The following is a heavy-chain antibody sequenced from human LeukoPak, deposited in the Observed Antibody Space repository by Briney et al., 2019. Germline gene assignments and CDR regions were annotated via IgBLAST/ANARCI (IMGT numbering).Heavy chain of an antibody. CDR1: GGSISTYY. J-gene: IGHJ5*02. CDR3: AGQGVIVVVKDWFDP. CDR2: IYYSGST. Sequence: PSETLSLTCTVSGGSISTYYWGWIRQAPGKGLEWIGSIYYSGSTYYNPSLKSRVTISVDTSKNQFSLKLSSVTAADTAVYYCAGQGVIVVVKDWFDPWGQGTLVTVSS. D-gene: IGHD3-22*01. V-gene: IGHV4-39*07.